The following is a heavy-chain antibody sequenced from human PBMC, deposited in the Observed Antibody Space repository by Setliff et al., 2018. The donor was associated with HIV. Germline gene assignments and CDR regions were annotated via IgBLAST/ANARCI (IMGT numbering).Heavy chain of an antibody. CDR2: IIPMPGTA. V-gene: IGHV1-69*13. Sequence: SVKVSCKASGGTFRNYALSWVRQAPGQGLEWMGGIIPMPGTANYAQKFQGRVTITADESTSTAYMELSSLRSEDTAVYFCARTRGRALVSYYFDNWGQGRLVTVSS. D-gene: IGHD3-16*01. CDR1: GGTFRNYA. J-gene: IGHJ4*02. CDR3: ARTRGRALVSYYFDN.